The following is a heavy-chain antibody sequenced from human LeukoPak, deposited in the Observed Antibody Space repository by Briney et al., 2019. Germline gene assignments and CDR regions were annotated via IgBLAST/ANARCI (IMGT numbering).Heavy chain of an antibody. Sequence: PGGSLRLSCAASGFTFSSYWMSWVRQAPGKGLEWVANIKQDGSEKYYVDSVKGRFTISRDNSKNTLYLQMNSLRAEDTAVYYCARGYSSSSWSLFDCWGQGTLVTVSS. CDR3: ARGYSSSSWSLFDC. V-gene: IGHV3-7*03. CDR1: GFTFSSYW. D-gene: IGHD6-6*01. CDR2: IKQDGSEK. J-gene: IGHJ4*02.